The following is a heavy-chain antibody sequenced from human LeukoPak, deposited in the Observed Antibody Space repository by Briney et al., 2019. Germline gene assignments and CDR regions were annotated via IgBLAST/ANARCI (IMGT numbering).Heavy chain of an antibody. V-gene: IGHV3-9*01. CDR3: AKDIYGRKWLPRSGYYYYGMDV. CDR2: ISWNSGSV. Sequence: GRSLRLSCAASGFTLDDYAMHWVRQAAGKCLGWVAGISWNSGSVGYAESVKDRFTISRDNAKNSLYLQMNSLRAEDTDLYYCAKDIYGRKWLPRSGYYYYGMDVWGQGTTVTVSS. CDR1: GFTLDDYA. J-gene: IGHJ6*02. D-gene: IGHD3-22*01.